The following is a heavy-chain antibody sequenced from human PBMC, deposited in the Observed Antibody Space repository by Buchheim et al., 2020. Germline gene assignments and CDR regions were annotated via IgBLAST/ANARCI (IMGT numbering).Heavy chain of an antibody. CDR2: IFPRDSDM. Sequence: EVQLVQSGAEVKKPGESLKISCNGSGYTFTEYWIGWVRQMPGKGLEWMGMIFPRDSDMRLSPSFQGQVTISADKSVRLAYLQWSSLKASDSAMYYCVRGSGYCTNTRCYLFDYWGQGTL. V-gene: IGHV5-51*01. CDR1: GYTFTEYW. D-gene: IGHD2-2*01. J-gene: IGHJ4*02. CDR3: VRGSGYCTNTRCYLFDY.